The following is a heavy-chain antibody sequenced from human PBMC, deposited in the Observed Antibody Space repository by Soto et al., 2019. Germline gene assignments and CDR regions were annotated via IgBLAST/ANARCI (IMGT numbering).Heavy chain of an antibody. CDR1: GGSLSGYY. CDR3: ARGIDEYKLGNF. V-gene: IGHV4-34*01. CDR2: IHPSGSH. D-gene: IGHD1-1*01. Sequence: PSETLSLTCTVYGGSLSGYYCNWIRQSPGKGLEWIGEIHPSGSHHYNPSLNSRVTMSLDTSKNQFSLKLTSVAAADTALYFCARGIDEYKLGNFWGPGTTVTVSS. J-gene: IGHJ6*02.